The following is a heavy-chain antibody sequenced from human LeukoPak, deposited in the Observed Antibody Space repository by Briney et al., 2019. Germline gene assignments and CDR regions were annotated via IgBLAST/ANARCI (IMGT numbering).Heavy chain of an antibody. CDR3: AKDKAAGTYYYYYMDV. CDR2: ISWNSGSI. V-gene: IGHV3-9*01. CDR1: GFTFDDYA. Sequence: PGGSLRLSCAASGFTFDDYAMHWVRQVPGKGLEWVSGISWNSGSIGYADSVKGRFTISRDNAKNSLYLQMNSLRAEDTALYYCAKDKAAGTYYYYYMDVWGKGTTVTISS. J-gene: IGHJ6*03. D-gene: IGHD6-13*01.